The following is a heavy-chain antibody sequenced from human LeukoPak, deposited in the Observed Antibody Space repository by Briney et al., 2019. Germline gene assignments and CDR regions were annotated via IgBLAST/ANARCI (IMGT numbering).Heavy chain of an antibody. Sequence: GASVKVSCKASGYTFTGYYMHWVRQAPGQGLEWMGWISAYNGNTNYAQKLQGRVTMTTDTSTSTAYMELRSLRSDDTAVYYCARDRGASWFDPWGQGTLVTVSS. CDR3: ARDRGASWFDP. D-gene: IGHD3-10*01. CDR1: GYTFTGYY. J-gene: IGHJ5*02. V-gene: IGHV1-18*04. CDR2: ISAYNGNT.